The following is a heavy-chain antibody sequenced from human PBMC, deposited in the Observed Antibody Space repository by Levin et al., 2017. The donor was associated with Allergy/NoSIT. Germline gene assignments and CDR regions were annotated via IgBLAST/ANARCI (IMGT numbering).Heavy chain of an antibody. CDR3: ARYRSGWSEYFFDY. J-gene: IGHJ4*02. CDR1: GYTFNNYG. CDR2: ISAYNGDT. D-gene: IGHD6-13*01. V-gene: IGHV1-18*01. Sequence: GASVKVSCKASGYTFNNYGISWLRQAPGQRLEWMAWISAYNGDTNYAQNLQGRVTVTTDTSTSTAYMELRSLRSDDTAVYYCARYRSGWSEYFFDYWGQGTLVTVSS.